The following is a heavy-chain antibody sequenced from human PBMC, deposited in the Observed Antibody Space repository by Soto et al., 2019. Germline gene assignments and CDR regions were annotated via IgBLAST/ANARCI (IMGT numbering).Heavy chain of an antibody. Sequence: GASVKVSCKTSGYSFSSIGISWVRQAPGQGLEWMGWISPHKDNTYYAQRLQGRVTMTTDTSTSTAYMELRSLRSDDTAVYYCARCRQDTIFGVVISPPYYYYGMDVWGQGTTVTVSS. D-gene: IGHD3-3*01. J-gene: IGHJ6*02. CDR1: GYSFSSIG. CDR2: ISPHKDNT. CDR3: ARCRQDTIFGVVISPPYYYYGMDV. V-gene: IGHV1-18*01.